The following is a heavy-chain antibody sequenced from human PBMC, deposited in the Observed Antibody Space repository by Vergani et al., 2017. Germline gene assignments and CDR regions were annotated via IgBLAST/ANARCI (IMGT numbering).Heavy chain of an antibody. CDR3: ARDRGYAVIWNYMDV. J-gene: IGHJ6*03. D-gene: IGHD2-2*01. Sequence: QVQLQESGPGLVKPSQTLSLTCTVSGGSISSNNYYWSWIRQPAGKELEWIGRIYTSGSPNYNHSLKSRVTISIDTSKNQFSLTLSSVTAADPAVYYCARDRGYAVIWNYMDVWGKGATVSVSS. V-gene: IGHV4-61*02. CDR2: IYTSGSP. CDR1: GGSISSNNYY.